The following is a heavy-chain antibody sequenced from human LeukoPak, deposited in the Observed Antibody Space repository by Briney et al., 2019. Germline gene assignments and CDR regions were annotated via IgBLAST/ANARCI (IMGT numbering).Heavy chain of an antibody. Sequence: PSETLSLTCTVPGGSISSGSYYWSWIRQPAGKGLEWIGRIYTSGSTNYNPSLKSRVTISVDTSKNQFSLKLSSVTAADTAVYYCARDLGYCSSTSCYMYLDYWGQGTLVTVSS. CDR3: ARDLGYCSSTSCYMYLDY. CDR1: GGSISSGSYY. V-gene: IGHV4-61*02. D-gene: IGHD2-2*02. CDR2: IYTSGST. J-gene: IGHJ4*02.